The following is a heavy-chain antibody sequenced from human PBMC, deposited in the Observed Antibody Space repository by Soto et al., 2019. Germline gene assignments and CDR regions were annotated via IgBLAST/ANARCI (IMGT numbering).Heavy chain of an antibody. D-gene: IGHD3-22*01. CDR3: ARGLYYDSSGYSNFDY. CDR2: ISYDGSNK. CDR1: GFTFSSYA. V-gene: IGHV3-30-3*01. Sequence: QVQLVESGGGVVQPGRSLRLSCAASGFTFSSYAMRWVRQAPGKGLEWVAVISYDGSNKYYADSVKGRFTISRDNSKNTLYLQMNSLRAEDTAVYYCARGLYYDSSGYSNFDYWGQGTLVTVSS. J-gene: IGHJ4*02.